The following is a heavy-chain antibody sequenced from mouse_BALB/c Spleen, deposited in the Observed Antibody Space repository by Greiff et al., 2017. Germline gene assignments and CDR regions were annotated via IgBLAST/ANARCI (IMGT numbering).Heavy chain of an antibody. Sequence: VQLQQSGPELVKPGASMKISCKASGYSFTGYTMNWVKQSHGKNLEWIGLINPYNGGTSYNQKFQGKATITADTSSNTAYLQLSSLTSEDTAVYYCARLGDAYWGQGTLVTVSA. J-gene: IGHJ3*01. D-gene: IGHD3-3*01. CDR3: ARLGDAY. V-gene: IGHV1-18*01. CDR1: GYSFTGYT. CDR2: INPYNGGT.